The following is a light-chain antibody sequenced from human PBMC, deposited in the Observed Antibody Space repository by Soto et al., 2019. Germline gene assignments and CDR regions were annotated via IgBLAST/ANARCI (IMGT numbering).Light chain of an antibody. CDR2: EVN. Sequence: QSVLTQPPSASGSPGQSGAISCTGTSSDGGGYNYVSWDQQHPGKAPKLMIYEVNNRPSGVPDRFSGSESGNTASLTVSGLQAEDEADYYCSSYAGSSNVFGTGTKVTVL. CDR3: SSYAGSSNV. V-gene: IGLV2-8*01. J-gene: IGLJ1*01. CDR1: SSDGGGYNY.